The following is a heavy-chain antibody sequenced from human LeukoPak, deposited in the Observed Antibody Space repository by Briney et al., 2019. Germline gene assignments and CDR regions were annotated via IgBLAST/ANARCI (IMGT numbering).Heavy chain of an antibody. CDR3: ATYSSLNRREFQY. Sequence: GGSLRLSCEGSGFTFSNYWMGWVRQAPGKGLQWVANIKTDGSEKYYVDSVKGRFTISRDNAKNSLYLQMNSLRAEDTAVYYCATYSSLNRREFQYWGQGTLLTVCS. CDR1: GFTFSNYW. D-gene: IGHD3-22*01. V-gene: IGHV3-7*01. CDR2: IKTDGSEK. J-gene: IGHJ1*01.